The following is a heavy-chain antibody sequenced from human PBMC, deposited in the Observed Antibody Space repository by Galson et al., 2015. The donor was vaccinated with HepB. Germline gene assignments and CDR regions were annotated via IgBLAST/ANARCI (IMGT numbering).Heavy chain of an antibody. D-gene: IGHD3-16*01. V-gene: IGHV1-18*04. Sequence: SVKVSCKASGYTFTSYGISWVRQAPGQGLEWMGWISAYNGNTNYAQKLQGRVTMTTDTSTSTAYMELRSLRSDDTAVYYCARDSGLAAGMGERGFDPWGQGTLVTVSS. CDR1: GYTFTSYG. J-gene: IGHJ5*02. CDR2: ISAYNGNT. CDR3: ARDSGLAAGMGERGFDP.